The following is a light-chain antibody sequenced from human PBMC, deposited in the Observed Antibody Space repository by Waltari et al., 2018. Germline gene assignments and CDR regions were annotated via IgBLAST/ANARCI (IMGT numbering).Light chain of an antibody. CDR2: DGI. J-gene: IGLJ3*02. CDR3: NSYAGSSSWV. V-gene: IGLV2-14*01. Sequence: SALTQPASASGSPGPSISLSCHGTSSDVGLYNYVSWYQQHPGKAPKVIVYDGIERHSGVADRFSGSTAGSTASLTISGLQAEGEADYYCNSYAGSSSWVFGGGTKVTVL. CDR1: SSDVGLYNY.